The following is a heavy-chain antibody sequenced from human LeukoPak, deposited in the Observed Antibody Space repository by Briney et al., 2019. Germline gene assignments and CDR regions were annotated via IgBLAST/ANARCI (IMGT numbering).Heavy chain of an antibody. V-gene: IGHV1-2*02. CDR2: INPNSGGT. J-gene: IGHJ4*02. Sequence: ASVKVSCKASGYTFTDYYILWVRQAPGQGLEWMGWINPNSGGTNYAQEFQGRVTMTRDTSISTAYMELSRLISDDTAVYYCARDRDWGQDYWGQGTLVTVSS. CDR3: ARDRDWGQDY. D-gene: IGHD7-27*01. CDR1: GYTFTDYY.